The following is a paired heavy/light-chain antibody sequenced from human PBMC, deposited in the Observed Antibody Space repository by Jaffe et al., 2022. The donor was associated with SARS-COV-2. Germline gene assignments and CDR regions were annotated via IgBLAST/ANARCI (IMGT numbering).Light chain of an antibody. J-gene: IGKJ4*01. CDR2: AAS. CDR1: QSISNY. Sequence: DIQMTQSPSSLSASVGARVTITCRASQSISNYLNWYQQKPGKAPKLLIYAASNLQSAVPSRFSGSGSGTDFTLTISSLQPEDFATYYCQQTYRSPLTFGGGTKVEIK. CDR3: QQTYRSPLT. V-gene: IGKV1-39*01.
Heavy chain of an antibody. CDR2: INAGNGNT. J-gene: IGHJ4*02. CDR3: ARTPPGCGGDCRHDY. CDR1: GYTFTNYA. V-gene: IGHV1-3*01. D-gene: IGHD2-21*02. Sequence: QVQLVQSGAEVKKPGASVKVPCKAFGYTFTNYAMQWVRQAPGQGLEWMGWINAGNGNTKYSQKFQGRVTITRDTSASTAYMELSSLRSEDTALYYCARTPPGCGGDCRHDYWGQGTLVTVSS.